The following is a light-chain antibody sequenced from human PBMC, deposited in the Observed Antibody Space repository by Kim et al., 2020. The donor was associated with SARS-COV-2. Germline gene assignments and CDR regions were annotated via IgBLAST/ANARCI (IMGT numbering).Light chain of an antibody. Sequence: EIVLTQSPATLSVSPGERATLSCRASQSVSNNLAWYQQKPGQAPRLLIYGASTRATDIPTRFSGSGSGTEFTLTISSLQSEDLAIYYCQQYTNWPLMYTFGQGTKLEIK. CDR1: QSVSNN. J-gene: IGKJ2*01. CDR3: QQYTNWPLMYT. V-gene: IGKV3-15*01. CDR2: GAS.